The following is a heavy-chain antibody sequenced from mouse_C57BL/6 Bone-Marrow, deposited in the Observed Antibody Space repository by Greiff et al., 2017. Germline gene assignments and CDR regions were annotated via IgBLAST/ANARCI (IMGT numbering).Heavy chain of an antibody. CDR1: GYAFSSSW. Sequence: QVQLQQSGPELVKPGASVKISCKASGYAFSSSWMNWVKQRPGKGLEWIGRIYPGDGDTNYNGKFKGKATLTADKSSSTAYMQLSSLTSEDSAVYFCARYPVVAPFHFDYWGQGTTLTVSS. J-gene: IGHJ2*01. V-gene: IGHV1-82*01. CDR3: ARYPVVAPFHFDY. D-gene: IGHD1-1*01. CDR2: IYPGDGDT.